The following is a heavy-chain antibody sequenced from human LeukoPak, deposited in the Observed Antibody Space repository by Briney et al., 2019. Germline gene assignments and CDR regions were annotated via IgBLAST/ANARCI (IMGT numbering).Heavy chain of an antibody. J-gene: IGHJ3*02. D-gene: IGHD4-17*01. CDR2: IYYSGST. CDR3: ASTLDYGDFPGAFDI. CDR1: GXSISSYY. V-gene: IGHV4-59*01. Sequence: SETLSLTCTVSGXSISSYYWSWIRQPPGKGLEWIGYIYYSGSTNYNPSLKSRVTISVDTSKNQFSLKLSSVTAADTAVYYCASTLDYGDFPGAFDIWGQGTMVTVSS.